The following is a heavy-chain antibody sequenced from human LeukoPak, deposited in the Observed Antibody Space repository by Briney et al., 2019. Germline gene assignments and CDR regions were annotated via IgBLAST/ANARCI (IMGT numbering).Heavy chain of an antibody. D-gene: IGHD6-19*01. V-gene: IGHV4-34*01. CDR2: INHSGYT. J-gene: IGHJ4*02. CDR3: TRAVAGHPE. CDR1: GVPFSNYY. Sequence: PSETLSLTCAVSGVPFSNYYWSWVRQSPTKGLEWIGEINHSGYTNYNPSLKSRVTISIDTSKNQFSLMVTSMTAADTGVYYCTRAVAGHPEWGQGTLVTVSS.